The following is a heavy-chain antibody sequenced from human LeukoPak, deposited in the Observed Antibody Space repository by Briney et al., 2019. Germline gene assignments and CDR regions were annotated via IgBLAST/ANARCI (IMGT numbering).Heavy chain of an antibody. D-gene: IGHD5-24*01. CDR1: GYTFTSYG. Sequence: ASVKVSCKASGYTFTSYGISWVRQAPGQGLEWMGWISAYNGNTNYAQKLQGRVTMTTDTSTSTAYMELRSLRSDDTAVYYCATEMATIKAFDYWGQGTLVTVSS. V-gene: IGHV1-18*01. CDR2: ISAYNGNT. J-gene: IGHJ4*02. CDR3: ATEMATIKAFDY.